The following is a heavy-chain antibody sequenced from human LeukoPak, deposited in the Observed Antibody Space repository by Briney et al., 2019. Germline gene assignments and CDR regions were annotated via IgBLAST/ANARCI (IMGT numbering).Heavy chain of an antibody. V-gene: IGHV4-4*07. J-gene: IGHJ5*01. D-gene: IGHD2-8*01. CDR1: ARSITNYY. CDR2: IHSSGST. CDR3: ARDRCEGYCTSFDS. Sequence: TSQTLSLTCTVAARSITNYYWSWIRQPAGKVLEWIGPIHSSGSTDYNPSLKSRVTISVDKSKNQFSLRSSSVIAADTAVYFCARDRCEGYCTSFDSWGQGTLVTVSS.